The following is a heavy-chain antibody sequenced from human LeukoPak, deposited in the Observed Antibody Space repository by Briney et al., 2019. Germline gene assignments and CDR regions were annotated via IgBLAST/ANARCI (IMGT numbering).Heavy chain of an antibody. CDR2: ISSSSSTI. CDR1: GFTFSSYS. D-gene: IGHD3-9*01. V-gene: IGHV3-48*04. Sequence: PGGSLRLSCAASGFTFSSYSMNWVRQAPGKGLEWVSYISSSSSTIYYADSVKGRFTISRDNAKNSLYLQMNSLRAEDTAVYYCAKDHFDLTPYYFDYWGQGTLVTVSS. J-gene: IGHJ4*02. CDR3: AKDHFDLTPYYFDY.